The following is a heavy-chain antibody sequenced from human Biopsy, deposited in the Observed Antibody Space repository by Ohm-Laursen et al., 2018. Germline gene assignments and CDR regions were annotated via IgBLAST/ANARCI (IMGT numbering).Heavy chain of an antibody. CDR2: FAPENGKT. J-gene: IGHJ4*02. CDR1: GYTLTDLS. D-gene: IGHD1-20*01. V-gene: IGHV1-24*01. Sequence: ASVNASRKVSGYTLTDLSMHWVRQAPGKGLEWMGGFAPENGKTIYAQKFQGRVTMTEDTSTDTAYMELSNLRSEDTAVYYCAGDINNWNVNYWGQGTLVIVSS. CDR3: AGDINNWNVNY.